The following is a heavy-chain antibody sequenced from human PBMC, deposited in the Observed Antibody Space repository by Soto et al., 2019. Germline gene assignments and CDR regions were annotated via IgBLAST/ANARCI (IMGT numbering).Heavy chain of an antibody. D-gene: IGHD3-22*01. CDR3: ARGYSSGYSAFDY. CDR2: IWYDGNNA. V-gene: IGHV3-33*01. Sequence: QVHLVESGGGVVQPGRSLRLSCAASGFTFSNYGMHWVRQAPGKGLEWVAIIWYDGNNAYYVDSVKVRFTISRDNSKNTVYLQMSSLRAEDTAVYYCARGYSSGYSAFDYWGQGTLVTVSS. CDR1: GFTFSNYG. J-gene: IGHJ4*02.